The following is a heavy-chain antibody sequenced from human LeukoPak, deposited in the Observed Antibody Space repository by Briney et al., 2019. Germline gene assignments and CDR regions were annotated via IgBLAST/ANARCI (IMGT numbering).Heavy chain of an antibody. CDR1: GFTFSSYS. CDR3: ARGAISTIFGVVITRYFDY. D-gene: IGHD3-3*01. Sequence: GSLRLSCAASGFTFSSYSMNWVRQAPGKGLEWVSYISSSSSTIYYADSVKGRFTISRDNAKNSLYLQMNSLRAEDTAVYYCARGAISTIFGVVITRYFDYWGQGTLVTVSS. V-gene: IGHV3-48*01. J-gene: IGHJ4*02. CDR2: ISSSSSTI.